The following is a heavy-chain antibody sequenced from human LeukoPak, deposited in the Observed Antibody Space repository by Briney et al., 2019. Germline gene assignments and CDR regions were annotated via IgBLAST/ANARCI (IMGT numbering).Heavy chain of an antibody. D-gene: IGHD1-1*01. CDR3: ARDLAGTGLSVFDL. CDR1: GLTFSSYA. CDR2: ISTGSTYI. V-gene: IGHV3-21*01. J-gene: IGHJ3*01. Sequence: GGSLRLSCAASGLTFSSYAMSWVRQGPGKGLEWVSSISTGSTYIYYADSVKGRFTVSRDNAKNSLYLQMNSLRAEDTAVYYCARDLAGTGLSVFDLWGQGTMVTVSS.